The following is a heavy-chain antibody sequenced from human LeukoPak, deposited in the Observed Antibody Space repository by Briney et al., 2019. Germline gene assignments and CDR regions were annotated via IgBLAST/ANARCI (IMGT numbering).Heavy chain of an antibody. CDR2: ISGSGGST. V-gene: IGHV3-23*01. Sequence: GGSLRLSCAASGFTFSSYAMSWVRQAPGKGLEWVSAISGSGGSTYYADSVKGRFTISRDNAKNSLYLQMNSLRAEDTAVYYCARDHDDILTGYEYYFDYWGQGTLVTVSS. D-gene: IGHD3-9*01. CDR3: ARDHDDILTGYEYYFDY. CDR1: GFTFSSYA. J-gene: IGHJ4*02.